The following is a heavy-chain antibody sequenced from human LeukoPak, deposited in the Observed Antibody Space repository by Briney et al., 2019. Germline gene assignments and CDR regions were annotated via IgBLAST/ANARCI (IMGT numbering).Heavy chain of an antibody. Sequence: PGGSLRLSCAASGFTFSSYEMNWVRQAPGKGLEWVSYISSSGSTIYYADSVKGRFTISRDNAKNSLYLQMNSLRAEDTAVYYCAIIPGSSSWYRRVDYWGQGTLVTVSS. J-gene: IGHJ4*02. CDR1: GFTFSSYE. CDR2: ISSSGSTI. V-gene: IGHV3-48*03. D-gene: IGHD6-13*01. CDR3: AIIPGSSSWYRRVDY.